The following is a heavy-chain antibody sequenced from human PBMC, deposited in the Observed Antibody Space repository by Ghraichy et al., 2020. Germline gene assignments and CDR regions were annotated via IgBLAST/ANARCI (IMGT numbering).Heavy chain of an antibody. CDR1: GFTFTSYY. CDR3: ARGGYNYGSNPIDY. CDR2: IKKDSSEK. J-gene: IGHJ4*02. D-gene: IGHD5-18*01. Sequence: GGSLRLSCAASGFTFTSYYMTWVRQAPGKGLEWVANIKKDSSEKYYEDSVKGRFTISRDNAKYSLYLQMNSLRPDDTAVYYCARGGYNYGSNPIDYWGQGTLVTVSS. V-gene: IGHV3-7*04.